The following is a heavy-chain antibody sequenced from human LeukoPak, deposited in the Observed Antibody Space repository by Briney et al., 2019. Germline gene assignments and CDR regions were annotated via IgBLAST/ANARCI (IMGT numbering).Heavy chain of an antibody. D-gene: IGHD1-1*01. J-gene: IGHJ3*02. V-gene: IGHV3-33*01. CDR1: GFAFSAYG. CDR2: TWHDGTNK. Sequence: QPGGSLRLSCAASGFAFSAYGMDWVRQAPGKGLEWVAVTWHDGTNKYYADSVKGRFTISRDNSKNTLYLQMDSLRAEDTAVYYCARGGPNWPSEPFDIWGQGTMVTASS. CDR3: ARGGPNWPSEPFDI.